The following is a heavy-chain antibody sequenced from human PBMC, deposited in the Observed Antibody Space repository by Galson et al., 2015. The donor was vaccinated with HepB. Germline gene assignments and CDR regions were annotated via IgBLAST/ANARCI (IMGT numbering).Heavy chain of an antibody. Sequence: SLRLSCAASGFSVSSNYMGWFRQAPGKGPECISVMFSGGGTYYADSVKGRFTISSDKSKNTLYLQMSSLRLDDTAVYYCASDYCDWTGCYGQVHGPWGQGTLVTVSS. CDR2: MFSGGGT. D-gene: IGHD2-2*01. J-gene: IGHJ5*02. CDR3: ASDYCDWTGCYGQVHGP. CDR1: GFSVSSNY. V-gene: IGHV3-66*02.